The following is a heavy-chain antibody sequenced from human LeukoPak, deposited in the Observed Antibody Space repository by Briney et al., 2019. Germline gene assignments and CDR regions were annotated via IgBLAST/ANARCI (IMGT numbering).Heavy chain of an antibody. J-gene: IGHJ5*01. CDR3: ARGRSSWGWFDS. CDR1: GGSISSYY. Sequence: KPSETLSLTCTVSGGSISSYYWSWIRQPPGKGLEWIGSIYHSGSTYYNPSLKSRVTISVDASKNQFSLKLSSVTAADTAVYYCARGRSSWGWFDSWGQGTLVTVSS. V-gene: IGHV4-38-2*02. D-gene: IGHD6-13*01. CDR2: IYHSGST.